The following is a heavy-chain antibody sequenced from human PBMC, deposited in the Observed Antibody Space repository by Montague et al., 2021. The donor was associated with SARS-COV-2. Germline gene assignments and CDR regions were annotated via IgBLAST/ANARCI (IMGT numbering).Heavy chain of an antibody. Sequence: SETLSLTCTVSGSTVRDYYWNWIRQTPGKGLEWIGYIFYNGYTKXXPSLESRVTLSVDTPGNQFFLSLRSVTASDTATYFCARHSVSEDGTFFRSYFDPWGQGAQVIVSS. D-gene: IGHD1-1*01. J-gene: IGHJ5*02. V-gene: IGHV4-59*08. CDR3: ARHSVSEDGTFFRSYFDP. CDR1: GSTVRDYY. CDR2: IFYNGYT.